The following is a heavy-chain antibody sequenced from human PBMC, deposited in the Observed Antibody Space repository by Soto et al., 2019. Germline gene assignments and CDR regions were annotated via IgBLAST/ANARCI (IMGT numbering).Heavy chain of an antibody. D-gene: IGHD3-10*01. J-gene: IGHJ6*02. CDR2: IIPIFGTT. Sequence: QVQLVQSGAEVKKPGSSVKVSCKASGGTFSSYAISWVRQAPGQGLEWMGGIIPIFGTTNYAQKFQGRVTITADESTTIAYMEVSSLGSEDTAVYYCARGGATLVRGVLRTGYYGMDVWGQGTTVTVSS. V-gene: IGHV1-69*01. CDR3: ARGGATLVRGVLRTGYYGMDV. CDR1: GGTFSSYA.